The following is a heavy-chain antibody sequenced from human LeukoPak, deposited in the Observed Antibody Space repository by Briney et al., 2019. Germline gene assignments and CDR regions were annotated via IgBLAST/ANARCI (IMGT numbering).Heavy chain of an antibody. CDR1: GYSISSGYY. J-gene: IGHJ5*02. D-gene: IGHD1-1*01. CDR3: AGDKETTGNGRPNWFDP. Sequence: AETLSLTCAVSGYSISSGYYWGWIRQPPGKGLQWIGSIFQRGYSYYNPSLKSRVTISVETSRNQFSLKLSSVTAADRAVYYCAGDKETTGNGRPNWFDPWGQGNLVTVSS. V-gene: IGHV4-38-2*01. CDR2: IFQRGYS.